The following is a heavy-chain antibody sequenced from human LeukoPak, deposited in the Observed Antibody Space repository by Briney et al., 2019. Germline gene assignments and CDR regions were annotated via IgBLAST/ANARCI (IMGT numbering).Heavy chain of an antibody. J-gene: IGHJ5*02. V-gene: IGHV3-33*01. CDR2: IYYDGSYK. Sequence: PGGSLRLSCAASGFTFSRYGMHWVRQAPGKGLEWVAVIYYDGSYKYYADSVKGRFTISRDNSKNTLYLQMNSLRAEDTAVYYCARDTADPRDPYNWFDPWGQGTLVTVSS. CDR1: GFTFSRYG. D-gene: IGHD4-17*01. CDR3: ARDTADPRDPYNWFDP.